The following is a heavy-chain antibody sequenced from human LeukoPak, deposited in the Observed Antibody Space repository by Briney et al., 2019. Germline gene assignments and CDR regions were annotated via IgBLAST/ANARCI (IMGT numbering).Heavy chain of an antibody. D-gene: IGHD3-3*01. CDR1: GFTFSSYS. CDR3: ASTFGVVTRGAFDI. Sequence: GGSLRLSCAASGFTFSSYSMNWVRQAPGKGLEWVSYISSSSSTIYYADSVKGRFTISRDNAKSSLYLQMNSLRAEDTAVYYCASTFGVVTRGAFDIWGQGTMVTVSS. CDR2: ISSSSSTI. J-gene: IGHJ3*02. V-gene: IGHV3-48*01.